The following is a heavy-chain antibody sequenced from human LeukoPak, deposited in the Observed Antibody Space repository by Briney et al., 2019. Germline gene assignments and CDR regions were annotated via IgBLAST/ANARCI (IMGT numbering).Heavy chain of an antibody. V-gene: IGHV1-18*01. D-gene: IGHD3-3*01. CDR2: ISAYNGNT. CDR1: GYTFTSYG. CDR3: ARVGTIFGVVITAGHFDY. J-gene: IGHJ4*02. Sequence: GASVKVSCKASGYTFTSYGISWVRQAPGQGLEWVGWISAYNGNTNYAQKLQGRVTMTTDTSTSTAYMELRSLGSDDTAVYYCARVGTIFGVVITAGHFDYWGQGTLVTVS.